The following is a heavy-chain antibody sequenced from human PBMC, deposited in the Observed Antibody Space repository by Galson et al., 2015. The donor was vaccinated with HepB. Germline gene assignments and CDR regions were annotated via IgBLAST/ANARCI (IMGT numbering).Heavy chain of an antibody. CDR3: TKHSRLRRWLLEK. Sequence: SLRLSCAASGFTFGSYAMSWVRQAPGKGLEWVSSITGSGGYTYYADSVKGRFTISRDNSKNTLYLQLNSLRAEDTAVYFCTKHSRLRRWLLEKWGQGTLVTVSS. V-gene: IGHV3-23*01. CDR1: GFTFGSYA. CDR2: ITGSGGYT. J-gene: IGHJ4*02. D-gene: IGHD5-24*01.